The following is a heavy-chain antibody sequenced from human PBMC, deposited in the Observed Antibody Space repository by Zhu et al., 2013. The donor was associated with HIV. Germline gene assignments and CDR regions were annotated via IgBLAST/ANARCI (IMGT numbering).Heavy chain of an antibody. V-gene: IGHV3-7*04. CDR3: ARDDPPYDYVWGSYRHTPGY. D-gene: IGHD3-16*02. Sequence: EVQLVESGGGLVQPGGSLRLSCAASGFTFSSYWMSWVRQAPGKGLEWVANIKQDGSEKYYVDSVKGRFTISRDNAKNSLYLQMNSLRAEDTAVYYCARDDPPYDYVWGSYRHTPGYWGQGTLVTVSS. CDR1: GFTFSSYW. CDR2: IKQDGSEK. J-gene: IGHJ4*02.